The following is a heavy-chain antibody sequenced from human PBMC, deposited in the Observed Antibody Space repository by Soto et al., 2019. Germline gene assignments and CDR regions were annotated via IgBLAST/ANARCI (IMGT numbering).Heavy chain of an antibody. CDR3: ARLPMVLGPSYSYNCMDV. J-gene: IGHJ6*02. V-gene: IGHV5-10-1*01. D-gene: IGHD3-10*01. Sequence: PGESLKISCKGSGYSFTSYWISWVRQMPGKGLEWMGRIDPSDSYTNYSPSFQGHVTISADKSISTAYLQWSSLKASDTAMYYCARLPMVLGPSYSYNCMDVWCQRPTVTVS. CDR2: IDPSDSYT. CDR1: GYSFTSYW.